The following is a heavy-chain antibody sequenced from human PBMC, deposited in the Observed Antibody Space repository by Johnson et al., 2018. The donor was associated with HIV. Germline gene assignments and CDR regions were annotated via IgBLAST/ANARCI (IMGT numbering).Heavy chain of an antibody. J-gene: IGHJ3*02. D-gene: IGHD5-24*01. CDR2: ISYDGSNK. Sequence: QVQLVESGGGVVQPGRSLRLSCAASGFTFSSYGMHWVRQVPGKGLEWVAVISYDGSNKYYADSVKGRFTISRDNSKNTLYLQMNSVRAEDTALYFCARVLNARPQWALDIWGQGTMVTVSS. V-gene: IGHV3-30*03. CDR1: GFTFSSYG. CDR3: ARVLNARPQWALDI.